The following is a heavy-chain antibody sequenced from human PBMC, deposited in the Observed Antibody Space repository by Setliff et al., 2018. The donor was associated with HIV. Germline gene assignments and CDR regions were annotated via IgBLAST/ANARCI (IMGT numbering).Heavy chain of an antibody. Sequence: SETLSLTCTASGGSISSYYWSWIRQPAGKGLEWIGRIYTSENTNYNPSLKSRATMSVDTSKNQFSLRLSSVTAADTAVYYCAREDASGSARRFDPWGQGTLVTVSS. CDR2: IYTSENT. D-gene: IGHD3-10*01. CDR1: GGSISSYY. CDR3: AREDASGSARRFDP. V-gene: IGHV4-4*07. J-gene: IGHJ5*02.